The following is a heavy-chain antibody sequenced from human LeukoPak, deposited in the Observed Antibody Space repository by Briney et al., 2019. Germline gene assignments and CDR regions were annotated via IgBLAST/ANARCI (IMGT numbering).Heavy chain of an antibody. J-gene: IGHJ3*02. CDR3: AKETSGSYAFDI. Sequence: WRLRLSCAASGFTFDDYAMPGVRQAPGKGLEGFSCISWNSGSIGYADSVKGRFTISRDNAKHSLYLQMNSLRAEDMALYYCAKETSGSYAFDIWGQGTMVTVSS. D-gene: IGHD1-26*01. V-gene: IGHV3-9*03. CDR2: ISWNSGSI. CDR1: GFTFDDYA.